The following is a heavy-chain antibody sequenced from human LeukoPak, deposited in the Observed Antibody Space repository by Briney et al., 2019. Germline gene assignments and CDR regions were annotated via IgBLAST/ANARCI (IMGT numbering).Heavy chain of an antibody. CDR3: ARDAAIEPDTACDV. J-gene: IGHJ3*01. Sequence: GRSLTLSCAASELTLSDNYIDWGRQAPRKGLEWIVRSRNKATSYTTTYAAYVKGRLTLSRDDSQNSLYLHRNGPIPVYTGLYYCARDAAIEPDTACDVWGQGRMVTVSS. V-gene: IGHV3-72*01. CDR1: ELTLSDNY. D-gene: IGHD3-9*01. CDR2: SRNKATSYTT.